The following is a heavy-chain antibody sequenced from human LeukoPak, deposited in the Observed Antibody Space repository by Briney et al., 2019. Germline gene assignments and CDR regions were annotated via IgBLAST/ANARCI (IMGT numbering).Heavy chain of an antibody. CDR1: GFTFSRYA. CDR3: AKVGYCSSTSCYWRGTYYFDY. V-gene: IGHV3-23*01. D-gene: IGHD2-2*01. CDR2: ISGSGGST. Sequence: GGSLRLSCAASGFTFSRYAMSWVRQAPGKGLEWVSAISGSGGSTYYADSVKGRFTIARDNSKNTLYLQMNSLRAEDTAVYYCAKVGYCSSTSCYWRGTYYFDYWGQGTLVTVSS. J-gene: IGHJ4*02.